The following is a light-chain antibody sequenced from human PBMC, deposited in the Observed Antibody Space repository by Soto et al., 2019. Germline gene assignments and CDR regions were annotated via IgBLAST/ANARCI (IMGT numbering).Light chain of an antibody. CDR3: QQRSNWPLT. CDR1: QFVSSN. CDR2: GAS. J-gene: IGKJ4*01. V-gene: IGKV3-11*01. Sequence: EVVMTQSPVTLSLSPGERATLSCRASQFVSSNLAWYQQKPGQAPRLLIYGASTRATGIPARFSGSGSGTDFTLTISSLEPEDVAVYYCQQRSNWPLTFGGGTKVDIK.